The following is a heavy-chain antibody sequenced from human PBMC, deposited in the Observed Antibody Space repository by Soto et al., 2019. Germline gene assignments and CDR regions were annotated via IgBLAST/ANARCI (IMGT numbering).Heavy chain of an antibody. Sequence: ASVKVSCKASGDTVTTYDINWVRQATGHGLEWMGWINPNSGNIGYAQRFQGRVTMTRDTAIRTAYMEVSSLRSDDTAVYYCARGRASGSYYLLDYWGQGTLVTVS. CDR1: GDTVTTYD. D-gene: IGHD3-10*01. V-gene: IGHV1-8*01. J-gene: IGHJ4*02. CDR3: ARGRASGSYYLLDY. CDR2: INPNSGNI.